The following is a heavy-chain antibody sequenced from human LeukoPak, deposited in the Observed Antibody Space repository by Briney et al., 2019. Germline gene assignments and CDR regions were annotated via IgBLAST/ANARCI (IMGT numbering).Heavy chain of an antibody. Sequence: ASVKVSCKASGYTFTDYYMHWVQQARGKGLEWMGRVDPEDGETIYAEEFQGRVTITADTSTDTAYMELSSLRSEDTAVYYCATGLPGGPWGQGTLVTVSS. CDR2: VDPEDGET. V-gene: IGHV1-69-2*01. CDR3: ATGLPGGP. CDR1: GYTFTDYY. D-gene: IGHD3-10*01. J-gene: IGHJ5*02.